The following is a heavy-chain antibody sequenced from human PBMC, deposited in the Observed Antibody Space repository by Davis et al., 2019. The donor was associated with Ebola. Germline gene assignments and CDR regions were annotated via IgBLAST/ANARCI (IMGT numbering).Heavy chain of an antibody. CDR2: ISSNGAST. D-gene: IGHD2-2*01. CDR1: GFTFSSYA. J-gene: IGHJ6*02. V-gene: IGHV3-64*01. Sequence: PGGSLRLSCAPSGFTFSSYAMHWVRQAPGKGLASVSSISSNGASTYYANSVKGSFTISRDNSKNTLYLQMGSLRAEDMAVYYCARFVVVPAADYGMDVWGQGTTVTVSS. CDR3: ARFVVVPAADYGMDV.